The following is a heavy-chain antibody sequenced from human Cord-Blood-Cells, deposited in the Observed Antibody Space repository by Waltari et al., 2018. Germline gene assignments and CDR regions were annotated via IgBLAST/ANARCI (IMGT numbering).Heavy chain of an antibody. Sequence: QLQLQESGPGLVKPSETLSLTCTVSGGSISSSSYYWGWIRQPPGKGLEWIGSIYYSGSTSYNPSRKSRVTISVDTSKNQFSLKLSSVTAADTAVYYCARRSKVAAAGIYAFDIWGQGTMVTVSS. V-gene: IGHV4-39*01. CDR2: IYYSGST. CDR3: ARRSKVAAAGIYAFDI. D-gene: IGHD6-13*01. CDR1: GGSISSSSYY. J-gene: IGHJ3*02.